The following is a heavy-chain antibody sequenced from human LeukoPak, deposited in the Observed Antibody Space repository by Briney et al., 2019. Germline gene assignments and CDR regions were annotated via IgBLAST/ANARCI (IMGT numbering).Heavy chain of an antibody. V-gene: IGHV4-38-2*02. CDR3: ARDSHRGSGSTEWFDY. CDR1: GYSISSGYY. CDR2: IYHSGST. D-gene: IGHD3-10*01. J-gene: IGHJ4*02. Sequence: PSETLSLTCTVSGYSISSGYYWGWIRQPPGKGLEWIGSIYHSGSTYYNPSLKSRVTISVDTSKNQFSLKLSSVTAADTAVYYCARDSHRGSGSTEWFDYWGQGTLVTVSS.